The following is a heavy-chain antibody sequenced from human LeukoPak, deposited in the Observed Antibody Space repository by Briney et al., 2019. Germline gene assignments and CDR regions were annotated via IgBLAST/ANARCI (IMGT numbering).Heavy chain of an antibody. J-gene: IGHJ5*02. V-gene: IGHV3-23*01. CDR2: ISGGGGST. CDR3: AKGSGINHYHWIDP. Sequence: GGSLRLSCAASAFTFSSYAMNWVRRAPGKGLEWVSGISGGGGSTYYADSVKGRFTISRDNSKNTLYLQMDSLRAEDTALYYCAKGSGINHYHWIDPWGQGTLVTVSS. CDR1: AFTFSSYA. D-gene: IGHD1-14*01.